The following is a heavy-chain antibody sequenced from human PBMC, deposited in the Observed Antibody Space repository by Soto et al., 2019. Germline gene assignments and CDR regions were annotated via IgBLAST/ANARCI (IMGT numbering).Heavy chain of an antibody. CDR2: ISAYNGNT. CDR1: GYTFTSYG. J-gene: IGHJ6*02. CDR3: ARDHVDIVATIPNYYYYYYGMDV. D-gene: IGHD5-12*01. Sequence: GASVKVSCKASGYTFTSYGISWVRQAPGQGLEWMGWISAYNGNTNYAQKLQGRVTMTTDTSTSTAYMELRSLRSDDTAVYYCARDHVDIVATIPNYYYYYYGMDVWGQGTTVTV. V-gene: IGHV1-18*01.